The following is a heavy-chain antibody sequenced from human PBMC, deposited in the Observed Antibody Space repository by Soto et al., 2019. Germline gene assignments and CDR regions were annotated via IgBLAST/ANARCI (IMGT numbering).Heavy chain of an antibody. Sequence: PGGSLRLSCAASGFTVSSNYMSWVRQAPGKGLEWVSVIYSGGSTYYADSVKGRFTISRDNSKNTLYLQMNSLRAEDTAVYYCARVGELGPNYCYGMDVWGQGTTVTVSS. D-gene: IGHD3-10*01. CDR2: IYSGGST. CDR1: GFTVSSNY. V-gene: IGHV3-66*01. CDR3: ARVGELGPNYCYGMDV. J-gene: IGHJ6*02.